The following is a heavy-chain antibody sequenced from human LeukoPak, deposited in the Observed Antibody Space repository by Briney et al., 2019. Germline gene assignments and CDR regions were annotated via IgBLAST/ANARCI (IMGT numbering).Heavy chain of an antibody. V-gene: IGHV3-23*01. D-gene: IGHD2-2*01. CDR3: AKDLRVIVVMYYMDV. Sequence: GGSLRLSCAASGFTFSNYAMSWVRQAPGKGLEWVSAISGSGGSTYYADSVKGRFTIPRDNSKNTLSLQMNSLRAGDTAVYYCAKDLRVIVVMYYMDVWGKGTTVTVSS. J-gene: IGHJ6*03. CDR2: ISGSGGST. CDR1: GFTFSNYA.